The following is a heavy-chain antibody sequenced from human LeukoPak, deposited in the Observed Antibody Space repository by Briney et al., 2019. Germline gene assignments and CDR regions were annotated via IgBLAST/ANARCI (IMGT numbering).Heavy chain of an antibody. Sequence: QPGGSLRLSCAASRFTFDDYTMHWVRQAPGKGLEWVSLITWDGDSTYYADSVKGRFTISRDNSKNSLYLQMSSLRTEDTALYYCAREGLVGEDAFDIWGQGTMVTVSS. CDR1: RFTFDDYT. CDR3: AREGLVGEDAFDI. CDR2: ITWDGDST. V-gene: IGHV3-43*01. D-gene: IGHD1-26*01. J-gene: IGHJ3*02.